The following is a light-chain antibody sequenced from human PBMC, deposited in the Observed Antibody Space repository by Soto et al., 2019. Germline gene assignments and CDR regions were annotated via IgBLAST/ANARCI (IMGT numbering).Light chain of an antibody. J-gene: IGKJ1*01. V-gene: IGKV3-11*01. CDR2: DVS. Sequence: EIVLTQSPATLSLSPGERATVSCRASQRVSSYLAWYQQKPGQAPRLLIYDVSNRATGIPARFSGSGSGTDFTLTISSLEPEDFAVYYCLQRSNWSWTFGQGTKVEVK. CDR1: QRVSSY. CDR3: LQRSNWSWT.